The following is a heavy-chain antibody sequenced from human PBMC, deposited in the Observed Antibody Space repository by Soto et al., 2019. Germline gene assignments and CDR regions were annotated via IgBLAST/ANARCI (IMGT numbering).Heavy chain of an antibody. CDR2: IWYDGSNK. V-gene: IGHV3-33*03. CDR1: GFTFSSYG. D-gene: IGHD6-19*01. CDR3: AKGYFQSVAGTVDY. Sequence: GGSLRLSCAASGFTFSSYGMHWVRQVPGRGLEWVAVIWYDGSNKYYADSVKGRFTISRDNSKNTLYLQMNSLRAEDTAIYYCAKGYFQSVAGTVDYWGQGSLVTVSS. J-gene: IGHJ4*02.